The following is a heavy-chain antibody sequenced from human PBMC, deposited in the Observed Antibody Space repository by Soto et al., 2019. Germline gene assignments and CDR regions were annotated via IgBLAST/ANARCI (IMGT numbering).Heavy chain of an antibody. D-gene: IGHD3-22*01. Sequence: VQLVQSGGGVVQPGGSLRLSCAASGFTFSSYAIHWVRQAPGKGLEWVSFISGSGGIIYLADSVKGRFAISRDNTKNSLYLQMNSLRAEDTAVYYCGRDTYYDGSGYHSGGVDFWGQGTLVTVSS. CDR3: GRDTYYDGSGYHSGGVDF. CDR1: GFTFSSYA. V-gene: IGHV3-48*03. J-gene: IGHJ4*02. CDR2: ISGSGGII.